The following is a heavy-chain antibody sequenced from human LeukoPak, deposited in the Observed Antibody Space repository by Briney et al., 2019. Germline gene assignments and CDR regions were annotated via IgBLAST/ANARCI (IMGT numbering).Heavy chain of an antibody. CDR3: TRGRGSIFGVVTIPDY. CDR2: ISSGATSL. D-gene: IGHD3-3*01. V-gene: IGHV3-48*01. Sequence: GGFLRLSCAASGFTFNSYSMNWVRQAPGKGLEWVSYISSGATSLFYADSVKGRFTISRDNAKNSLYLQMNSLRAEDTAVYYCTRGRGSIFGVVTIPDYWGQGTLVTVSS. CDR1: GFTFNSYS. J-gene: IGHJ4*02.